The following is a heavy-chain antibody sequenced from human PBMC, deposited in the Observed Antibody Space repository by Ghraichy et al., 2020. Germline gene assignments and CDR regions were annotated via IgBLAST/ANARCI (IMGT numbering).Heavy chain of an antibody. D-gene: IGHD1-26*01. V-gene: IGHV3-74*01. Sequence: GSLRLSCAASGFTFSSYWMHWVRQAPGKGLVWVSRINSDGSGTTYADSVKGRFTISRDNAKNTLYLQMNSLRAEDTAVYYCAREGGAYSGYLHYWGQGTLVTVSS. CDR2: INSDGSGT. J-gene: IGHJ4*02. CDR3: AREGGAYSGYLHY. CDR1: GFTFSSYW.